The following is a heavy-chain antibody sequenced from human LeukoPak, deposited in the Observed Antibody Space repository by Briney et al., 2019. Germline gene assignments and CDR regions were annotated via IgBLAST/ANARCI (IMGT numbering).Heavy chain of an antibody. Sequence: SETLSLTCTVSGFSISSGGSYWNWIRQPAGKGLEWIGRIYTRGTHNYNPSRKSRVTISVDTYKNQFSLKLSSVTAADTAVYYCARDQGNWNSYYMDVWGKGTTVTVSS. CDR2: IYTRGTH. J-gene: IGHJ6*03. D-gene: IGHD1-1*01. V-gene: IGHV4-61*02. CDR1: GFSISSGGSY. CDR3: ARDQGNWNSYYMDV.